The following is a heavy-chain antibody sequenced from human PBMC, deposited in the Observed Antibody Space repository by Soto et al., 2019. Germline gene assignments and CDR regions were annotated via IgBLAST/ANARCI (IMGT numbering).Heavy chain of an antibody. V-gene: IGHV3-30*18. J-gene: IGHJ4*02. Sequence: QVQLVESGGGVVQPGRSLRLSCAASGFTFSSYGMHWVRQAPGKGLEWVAVISYDGSNKYYADSVKGRFTISRDNSKNTLYLHMNSLRAEDTAVYYCAKDFVEGMIGIAASYFDYWGQGTLVTVSS. CDR2: ISYDGSNK. CDR1: GFTFSSYG. D-gene: IGHD6-6*01. CDR3: AKDFVEGMIGIAASYFDY.